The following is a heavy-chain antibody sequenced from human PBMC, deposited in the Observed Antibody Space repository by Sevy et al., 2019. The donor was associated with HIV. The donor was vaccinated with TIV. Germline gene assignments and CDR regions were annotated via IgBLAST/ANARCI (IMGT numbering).Heavy chain of an antibody. Sequence: HSETLSLTCTVSGGSISSYYWSWIRQPPGKGLEWIGYIYYSGSTNYNPSLKSRVTISVDTSKNQFSLKLSSVTAADTAVYYCARAGLLYCSGGSCYLSWFDPWGQGTLVTVSS. CDR1: GGSISSYY. CDR2: IYYSGST. J-gene: IGHJ5*02. CDR3: ARAGLLYCSGGSCYLSWFDP. D-gene: IGHD2-15*01. V-gene: IGHV4-59*01.